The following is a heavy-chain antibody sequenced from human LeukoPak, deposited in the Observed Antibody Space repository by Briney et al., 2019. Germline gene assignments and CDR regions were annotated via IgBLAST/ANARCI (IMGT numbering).Heavy chain of an antibody. J-gene: IGHJ4*02. D-gene: IGHD4-17*01. CDR1: GFHFSIYS. Sequence: GGSLRLSCVASGFHFSIYSMNWVRQAPGKGLEWVSYISHSSTTIHYADSVKGRFTISRDNAKDSLYLQMNSLRDEGSAVYYCARDADGDLDSWGQGTLVTVSS. CDR2: ISHSSTTI. V-gene: IGHV3-48*02. CDR3: ARDADGDLDS.